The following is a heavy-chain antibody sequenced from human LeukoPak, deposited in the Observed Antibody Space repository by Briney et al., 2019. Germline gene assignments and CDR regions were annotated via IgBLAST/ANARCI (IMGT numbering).Heavy chain of an antibody. D-gene: IGHD2-2*01. J-gene: IGHJ4*02. CDR1: CFTFSSYV. CDR3: ARDKGTSYLSSFGY. Sequence: GGPLILSCASSCFTFSSYVMHFVRQAPGKGLEGVDIIAYDGSNEYYADSVKGRFTISRDNSKNTLYLQMNSLRAADTAAYYCARDKGTSYLSSFGYWGQGTLVSVYS. V-gene: IGHV3-30*04. CDR2: IAYDGSNE.